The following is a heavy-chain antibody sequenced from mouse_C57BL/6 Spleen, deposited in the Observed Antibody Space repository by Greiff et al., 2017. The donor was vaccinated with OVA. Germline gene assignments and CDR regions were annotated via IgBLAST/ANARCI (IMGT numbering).Heavy chain of an antibody. V-gene: IGHV1-50*01. CDR1: GYTFTSYW. Sequence: VQLQQPGAELVKPGASVKLSCKASGYTFTSYWMQWVKQRPGQGLEWIGEIDPSDSYTNYNQKFKGKATLTVDTSSSTAYMQLSSLTSEDSAVYYCASRDIYDYGDYFDYWGQGTTLTVSS. CDR3: ASRDIYDYGDYFDY. CDR2: IDPSDSYT. D-gene: IGHD2-4*01. J-gene: IGHJ2*01.